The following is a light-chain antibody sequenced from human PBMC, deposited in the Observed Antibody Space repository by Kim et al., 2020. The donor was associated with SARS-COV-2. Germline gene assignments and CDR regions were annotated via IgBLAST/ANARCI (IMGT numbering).Light chain of an antibody. CDR2: DAS. CDR1: QDITTY. J-gene: IGKJ3*01. CDR3: QQNYDLPFT. Sequence: SSVRDRVTITCQASQDITTYLNWYQPKPGKAPKLLIYDASNLEIGVPSRFSGSGSGTDFTFTITSLQPEDFATYYCQQNYDLPFTFGPGTKVDIK. V-gene: IGKV1-33*01.